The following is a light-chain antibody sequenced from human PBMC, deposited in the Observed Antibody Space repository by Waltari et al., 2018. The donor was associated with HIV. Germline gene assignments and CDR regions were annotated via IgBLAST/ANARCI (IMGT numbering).Light chain of an antibody. V-gene: IGLV1-51*01. CDR1: SSNIGNNY. J-gene: IGLJ1*01. Sequence: QSVLTQPPSVSAAPGQKVTISCSGSSSNIGNNYVSWYQQLPGTAPKLLIYDSNKGPPEIPYRFSGSKSGTSATLGIPGLQAGDGGGYYCGTWDSSLSGGVFGTWTKVTVL. CDR3: GTWDSSLSGGV. CDR2: DSN.